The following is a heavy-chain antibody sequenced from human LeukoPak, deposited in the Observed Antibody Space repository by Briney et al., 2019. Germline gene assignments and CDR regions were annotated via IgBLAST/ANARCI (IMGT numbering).Heavy chain of an antibody. D-gene: IGHD3-10*01. V-gene: IGHV4-59*01. CDR2: IYYSGST. J-gene: IGHJ4*02. CDR3: ARANYGSGSYRHFDY. CDR1: GGSISSYY. Sequence: SETLSLTCTVSGGSISSYYWSWIRQPPGKGLEWIGYIYYSGSTNYNPSLKSRVTISVDTSKNQFSLKLSSVTAADTAVYYCARANYGSGSYRHFDYWGQGTLVTVSS.